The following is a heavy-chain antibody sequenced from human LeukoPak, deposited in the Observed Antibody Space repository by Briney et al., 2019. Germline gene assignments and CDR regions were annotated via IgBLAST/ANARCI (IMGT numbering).Heavy chain of an antibody. J-gene: IGHJ5*02. V-gene: IGHV4-38-2*02. Sequence: SETLSLTCTVSGYSISSGYYWGWIRQPPGKGLEWIGSIYHSGGTYYNPSLKSRVTISVDTSKNQFSLKPSSVTAADTAVYYCARQAIEGWFDPWGQGTQVTVSS. CDR3: ARQAIEGWFDP. CDR1: GYSISSGYY. CDR2: IYHSGGT.